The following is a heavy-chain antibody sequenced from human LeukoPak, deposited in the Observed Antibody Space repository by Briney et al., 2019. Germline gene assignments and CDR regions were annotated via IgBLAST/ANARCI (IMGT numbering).Heavy chain of an antibody. CDR1: GFTFSSYE. Sequence: GGSLRLSCAASGFTFSSYEMNWVRQAPGKGLVWVSRINSVGSSTTYADSVKGRFTISRDNAKNSLYLQMNSLRAEDTAVYYCARGDSSGWYFDYWGQGTLVTVSS. CDR2: INSVGSST. D-gene: IGHD6-19*01. J-gene: IGHJ4*02. CDR3: ARGDSSGWYFDY. V-gene: IGHV3-74*03.